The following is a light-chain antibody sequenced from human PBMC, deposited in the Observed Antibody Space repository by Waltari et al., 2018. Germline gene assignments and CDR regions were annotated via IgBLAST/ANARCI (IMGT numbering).Light chain of an antibody. CDR2: WAS. Sequence: DIVMTQSPDSLAVSLGERVTINCKSSQSVLYSSNNKNYLAWYQQNPGQPAKLLIYWASTRESGVPDRFGGSGSGTDFSLTISSLQAEDVAVYYCQQYYSTLSYTFGQGTKLEIK. V-gene: IGKV4-1*01. CDR3: QQYYSTLSYT. CDR1: QSVLYSSNNKNY. J-gene: IGKJ2*01.